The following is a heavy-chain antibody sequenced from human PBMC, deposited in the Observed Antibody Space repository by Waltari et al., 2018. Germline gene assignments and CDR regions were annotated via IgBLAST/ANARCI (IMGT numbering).Heavy chain of an antibody. J-gene: IGHJ5*02. Sequence: QVQLQQWGAGLLKPSETLSLTCAVYGGSFSGYYWSWIRQPPGKGLEWIGEINHSGSTNYNPSLKSRVTISVDTSKNQFSLKLSSVTAADTAVYYCARGLGYDFWSGYSQNWFDPWGQGTLVTVSS. D-gene: IGHD3-3*01. CDR2: INHSGST. V-gene: IGHV4-34*01. CDR3: ARGLGYDFWSGYSQNWFDP. CDR1: GGSFSGYY.